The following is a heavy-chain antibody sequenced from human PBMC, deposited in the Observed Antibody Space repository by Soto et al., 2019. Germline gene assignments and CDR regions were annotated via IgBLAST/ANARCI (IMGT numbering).Heavy chain of an antibody. D-gene: IGHD5-12*01. V-gene: IGHV1-69*08. CDR1: GGTFSSYT. J-gene: IGHJ4*02. Sequence: QVQLVQSGAEVKKPGSSVKVSCKASGGTFSSYTISWVRQAPGQGLEWMGRIIPILGIANYAQKFQGRVTITADKSTSTAYMELSSLRSEDTAVYYCARDGGMGGWLHGAFDYWGQGTLVTVSS. CDR3: ARDGGMGGWLHGAFDY. CDR2: IIPILGIA.